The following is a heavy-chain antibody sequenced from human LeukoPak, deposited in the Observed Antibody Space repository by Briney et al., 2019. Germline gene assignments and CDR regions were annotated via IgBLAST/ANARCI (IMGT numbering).Heavy chain of an antibody. V-gene: IGHV4-39*07. D-gene: IGHD3-22*01. CDR1: GGSISSSSYY. J-gene: IGHJ4*02. CDR3: ARGYYLYYFDY. CDR2: VYYSGST. Sequence: SETLSLTCTVSGGSISSSSYYWGWIRQPPGKGLEWIGSVYYSGSTYYNPSLKSRVTIPVDTSKNQFSLKLRSATAADTAVYYCARGYYLYYFDYWGQGTLVTVSS.